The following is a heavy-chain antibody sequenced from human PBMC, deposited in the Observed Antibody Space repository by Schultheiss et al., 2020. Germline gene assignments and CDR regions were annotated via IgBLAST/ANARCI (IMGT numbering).Heavy chain of an antibody. J-gene: IGHJ6*02. CDR1: GYTFTSYG. CDR2: ISAYNGNT. CDR3: AREDSYGDYYYYGMDV. D-gene: IGHD4-17*01. V-gene: IGHV1-18*01. Sequence: SVKVSCKASGYTFTSYGISWVRQAPGQGLEWMGWISAYNGNTNYAQKLQGRVTMTTDTSTSTAYMELRSLRSDDTAVYYCAREDSYGDYYYYGMDVWGQGTTVTVS.